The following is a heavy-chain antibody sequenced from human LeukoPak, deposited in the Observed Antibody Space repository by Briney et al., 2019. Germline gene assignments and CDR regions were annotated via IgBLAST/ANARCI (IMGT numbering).Heavy chain of an antibody. Sequence: GGSLRLSCAASGFTFSGYSMNWVHQAPGKGLEWVSSISSSSSYIYYADSVKGRFTISRDNAKNSLYLQMNSLRAEDTAVYYCARDLLVRDRRNYYYYGMDVWGQGTTVTVSS. D-gene: IGHD3-10*01. CDR2: ISSSSSYI. CDR3: ARDLLVRDRRNYYYYGMDV. J-gene: IGHJ6*02. V-gene: IGHV3-21*01. CDR1: GFTFSGYS.